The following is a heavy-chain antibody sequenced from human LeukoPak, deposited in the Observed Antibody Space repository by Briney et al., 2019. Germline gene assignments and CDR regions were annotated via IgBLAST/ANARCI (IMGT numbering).Heavy chain of an antibody. CDR3: AKDGSTYYDRSGYYPFHY. J-gene: IGHJ4*02. D-gene: IGHD3-22*01. V-gene: IGHV3-23*01. CDR1: GFTFSSNA. Sequence: GGALRVSCVASGFTFSSNAMSWVRQAPGKGLEWVATISGIDSGAYYADSVKGRFTISRDNSKNTLYLHMNSLRAEDTAVYYCAKDGSTYYDRSGYYPFHYWGKGALVTVSS. CDR2: ISGIDSGA.